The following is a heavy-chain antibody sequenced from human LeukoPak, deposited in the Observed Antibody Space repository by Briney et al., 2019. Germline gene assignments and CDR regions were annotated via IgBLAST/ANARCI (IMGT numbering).Heavy chain of an antibody. J-gene: IGHJ4*02. Sequence: GRSLRLSCAASGFTLSSYAMHWVRQAPGKGLEWVSAISGSGGSTYYADSVKGRFTISRDNSKNTLYLQMNSLRAEDTAVYYCAKDHSGWDYWGQGTLVTVSS. CDR1: GFTLSSYA. D-gene: IGHD6-19*01. CDR3: AKDHSGWDY. CDR2: ISGSGGST. V-gene: IGHV3-23*01.